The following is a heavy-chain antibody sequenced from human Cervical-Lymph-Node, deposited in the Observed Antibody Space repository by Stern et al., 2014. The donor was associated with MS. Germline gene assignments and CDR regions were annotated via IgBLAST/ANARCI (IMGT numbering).Heavy chain of an antibody. D-gene: IGHD3-16*02. CDR1: GFTFGDCA. J-gene: IGHJ4*02. CDR3: ARVISERLYYFDS. Sequence: EVQLGESGAGVVQPGTSLRLSCAASGFTFGDCAMHWVRHAPGKGLEWVSGISWNSNHQGYADSVRGRFTVSGDNDKNSLYLQMNGLSSEDTALYYCARVISERLYYFDSWGEGTLVTVSS. V-gene: IGHV3-9*01. CDR2: ISWNSNHQ.